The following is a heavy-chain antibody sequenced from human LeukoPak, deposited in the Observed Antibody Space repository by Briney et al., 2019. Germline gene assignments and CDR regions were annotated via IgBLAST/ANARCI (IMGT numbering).Heavy chain of an antibody. J-gene: IGHJ4*02. D-gene: IGHD5-12*01. CDR2: IYHRGST. Sequence: EXIGYIYHRGSTNYTPSLKSRVTISVDTSKNQFSLKLSSVTAADTAVYYCARGGGYASPIGYWGRGALVTVSS. CDR3: ARGGGYASPIGY. V-gene: IGHV4-59*09.